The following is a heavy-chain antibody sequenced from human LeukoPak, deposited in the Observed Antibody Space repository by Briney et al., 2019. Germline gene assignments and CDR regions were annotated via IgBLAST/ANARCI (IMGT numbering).Heavy chain of an antibody. V-gene: IGHV1-69*05. Sequence: ASVKVSCKXSGGTFSSYAISWVRQAPGQGLEGMGRIIPIFGTANYAQKFQGRVTITTDESTSTAYMELSSLRSEDTAVYYCARAVRGSGSYLWGQGTLVTVSS. CDR1: GGTFSSYA. CDR3: ARAVRGSGSYL. J-gene: IGHJ4*02. CDR2: IIPIFGTA. D-gene: IGHD3-10*01.